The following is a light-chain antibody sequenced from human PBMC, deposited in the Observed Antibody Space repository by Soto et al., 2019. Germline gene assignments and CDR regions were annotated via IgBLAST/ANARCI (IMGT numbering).Light chain of an antibody. V-gene: IGKV1-39*01. Sequence: DIQMTQSPSSLSASVGDRVTITCRASQSISSYLNWYQQKPGKPPKLLMYAASTLHSGAPSRFSGSGSGTDFTLTISSLQPEDFATYSCQQSYSTPWTFGQGTKVESK. CDR1: QSISSY. CDR3: QQSYSTPWT. CDR2: AAS. J-gene: IGKJ1*01.